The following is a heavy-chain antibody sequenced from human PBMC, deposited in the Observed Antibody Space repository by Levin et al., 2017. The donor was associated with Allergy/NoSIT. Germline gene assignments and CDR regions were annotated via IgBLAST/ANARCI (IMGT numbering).Heavy chain of an antibody. CDR2: INTQNGKT. J-gene: IGHJ4*02. D-gene: IGHD3-22*01. Sequence: PGESLKISCKAPDYIFKTYGISWVRQAPGQGLEWMGWINTQNGKTKYAQKVQGRVTMTTDTSTNTAYMELRSLRSDDTAVYYCAKSGDDNSGYYPFDNWGQGTLVTVSS. CDR3: AKSGDDNSGYYPFDN. CDR1: DYIFKTYG. V-gene: IGHV1-18*01.